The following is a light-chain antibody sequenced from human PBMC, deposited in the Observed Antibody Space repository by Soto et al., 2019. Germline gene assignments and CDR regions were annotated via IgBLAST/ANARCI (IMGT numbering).Light chain of an antibody. Sequence: EIVMTQSPATLSVSPGERATLSCRASQSVSSNLAWYQQKPGQAPTLLIYGASTRATDIPARFSGSGSGTEFTLTISSLQSEDFAVYYCQQYNNWPPITCGQGTRLEIK. CDR3: QQYNNWPPIT. J-gene: IGKJ5*01. V-gene: IGKV3-15*01. CDR2: GAS. CDR1: QSVSSN.